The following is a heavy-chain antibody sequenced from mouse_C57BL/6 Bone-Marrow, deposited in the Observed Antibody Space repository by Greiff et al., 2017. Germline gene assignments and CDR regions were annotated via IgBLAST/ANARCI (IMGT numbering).Heavy chain of an antibody. J-gene: IGHJ1*03. Sequence: QVQLQQPGAELVKPGASVKMSCKASGYTFTSYWITWVKQRPGQGLAWIGDIYPGSGSTNYNEKFKSKAKLTVDTSSSTAYMQLRSLTSEDSAVYYCARPYYSNYWYFDVWGTGTTVTVSS. D-gene: IGHD2-5*01. CDR3: ARPYYSNYWYFDV. V-gene: IGHV1-55*01. CDR1: GYTFTSYW. CDR2: IYPGSGST.